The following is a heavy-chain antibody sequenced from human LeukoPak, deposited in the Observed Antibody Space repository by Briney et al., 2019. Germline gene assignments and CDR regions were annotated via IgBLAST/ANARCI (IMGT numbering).Heavy chain of an antibody. CDR2: LRGNDET. Sequence: GGSLRLSCAASGISFRNYATSWVRQAPARGPEWVSSLRGNDETFYADSVKGRFTLSRDDSRNTVYLQLNNLRVEDTAIYYCARASWVSDPDAVRWGQGTQVTVSS. D-gene: IGHD3-10*01. CDR3: ARASWVSDPDAVR. CDR1: GISFRNYA. J-gene: IGHJ4*02. V-gene: IGHV3-23*01.